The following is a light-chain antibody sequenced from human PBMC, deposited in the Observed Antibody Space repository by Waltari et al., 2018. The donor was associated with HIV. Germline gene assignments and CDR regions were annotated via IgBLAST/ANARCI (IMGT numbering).Light chain of an antibody. CDR1: SSNVGSDDL. J-gene: IGLJ1*01. CDR2: EVT. Sequence: QSALTQPASVSGSPGRSITISCTGTSSNVGSDDLVSWYQQHPGEAPKLIIYEVTKRPSGVPNRFSGSKSGNTASLTISGLQAEDEADYYCCSCPRSGIRYVFGTGTKVTVL. V-gene: IGLV2-23*02. CDR3: CSCPRSGIRYV.